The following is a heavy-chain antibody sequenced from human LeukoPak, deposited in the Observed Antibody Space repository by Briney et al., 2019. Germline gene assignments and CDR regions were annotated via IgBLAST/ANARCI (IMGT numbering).Heavy chain of an antibody. Sequence: SETLSLTCAVYGGSFSGYYWSWIRQPPGKGLEWLGEINHSGSTNYNPSLKSRVTISVDTSKNQFSLKLSSVTAADTAVYYCARVGPDYDSGTNPFDYWGQGTLATVSS. CDR1: GGSFSGYY. CDR3: ARVGPDYDSGTNPFDY. CDR2: INHSGST. D-gene: IGHD3-10*01. J-gene: IGHJ4*02. V-gene: IGHV4-34*01.